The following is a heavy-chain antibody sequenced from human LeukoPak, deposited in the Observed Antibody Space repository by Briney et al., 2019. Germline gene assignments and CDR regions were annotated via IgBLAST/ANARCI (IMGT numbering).Heavy chain of an antibody. CDR2: VHYSGTA. D-gene: IGHD4-17*01. CDR1: DGSITNYD. Sequence: PSETLSLTCTVSDGSITNYDWSWVRQPPGKGLEFIGHVHYSGTANYNPSLRSRVTISIDTSKKHFFLKLKSVTAADTAVYYYARGYGDFRVEGRYFHSWGQGTLVTVSS. V-gene: IGHV4-59*01. J-gene: IGHJ4*02. CDR3: ARGYGDFRVEGRYFHS.